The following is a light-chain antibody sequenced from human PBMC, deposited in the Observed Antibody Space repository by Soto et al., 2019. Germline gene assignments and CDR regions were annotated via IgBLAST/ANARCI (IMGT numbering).Light chain of an antibody. Sequence: QSVLTQPASVSGSPGQSVTISCTGASSDVGAYEHVSWYQQHPGRAPKLILYDVNNRPSGVSNHFSGSKSGNTASLVISGLQHKEEADYYRSSYSTTNVLVFGSGTKVTV. CDR1: SSDVGAYEH. CDR2: DVN. J-gene: IGLJ1*01. V-gene: IGLV2-14*03. CDR3: SSYSTTNVLV.